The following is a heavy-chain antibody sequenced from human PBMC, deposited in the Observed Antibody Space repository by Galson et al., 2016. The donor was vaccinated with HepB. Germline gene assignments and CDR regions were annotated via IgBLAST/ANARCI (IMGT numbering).Heavy chain of an antibody. V-gene: IGHV1-69*06. CDR3: ARNAGIPIAGTSWYFDL. CDR2: IIAIFGTT. D-gene: IGHD6-13*01. J-gene: IGHJ2*01. Sequence: CKASGGTFRNSAISWVRQAPGQRLEWMGGIIAIFGTTNYAQKFQGRVTITADISSSTAYMELSSLRSDDTAIYYCARNAGIPIAGTSWYFDLWGRGTLVTVSS. CDR1: GGTFRNSA.